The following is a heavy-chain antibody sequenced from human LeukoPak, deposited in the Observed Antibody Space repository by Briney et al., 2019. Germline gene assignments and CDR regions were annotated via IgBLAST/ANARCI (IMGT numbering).Heavy chain of an antibody. CDR1: GGTFSSYA. CDR2: INPNSGGT. V-gene: IGHV1-2*04. CDR3: ARGLQGPDV. Sequence: ASVKVSCKASGGTFSSYAISWVRQAPGQGLEWMGWINPNSGGTNYAQKFQGWVTMTRDTSISTAYMELSRLRSDDTAVYYCARGLQGPDVWGQGTTVTVSS. J-gene: IGHJ6*02.